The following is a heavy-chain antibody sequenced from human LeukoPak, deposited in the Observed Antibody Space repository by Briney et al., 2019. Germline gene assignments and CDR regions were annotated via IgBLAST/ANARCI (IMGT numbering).Heavy chain of an antibody. J-gene: IGHJ6*03. CDR2: ISSSSSYI. Sequence: PGGSLRLSCAASGFTFSSYSMNWVRQAPGKGLEWVSSISSSSSYIYYADSVKGRFTISRDNAKNSLYLQMNSLRAEDTAVYYCARDGDCSGGSCYSYYYYYMDVWRKGTTVTVSS. CDR3: ARDGDCSGGSCYSYYYYYMDV. V-gene: IGHV3-21*01. CDR1: GFTFSSYS. D-gene: IGHD2-15*01.